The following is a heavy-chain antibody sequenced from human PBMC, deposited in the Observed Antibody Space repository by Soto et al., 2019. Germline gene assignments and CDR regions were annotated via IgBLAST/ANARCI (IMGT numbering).Heavy chain of an antibody. Sequence: PSETLSLTCTFSGGSISSGGYYWSWIRQHPGKGLEWIGYIYYSGSTYYNPSLKSRVTISVDTSKNQFSLKLSSVTAADTAVYYCASLRRDGYNLSYWGQGTLVTVSS. CDR2: IYYSGST. J-gene: IGHJ4*02. V-gene: IGHV4-31*03. D-gene: IGHD5-12*01. CDR1: GGSISSGGYY. CDR3: ASLRRDGYNLSY.